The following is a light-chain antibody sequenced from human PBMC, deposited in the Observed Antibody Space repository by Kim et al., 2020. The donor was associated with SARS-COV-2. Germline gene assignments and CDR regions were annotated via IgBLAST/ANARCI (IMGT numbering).Light chain of an antibody. CDR3: QHRSNWPLT. Sequence: LSAGGSATLSCRASQSVSSYLAWYQQKPGQAPRLLIYDASNRATGIPARFSGRGSGTDFTLTISSLEPEDFAVYYCQHRSNWPLTFGGGTKVDIK. J-gene: IGKJ4*01. CDR1: QSVSSY. CDR2: DAS. V-gene: IGKV3-11*01.